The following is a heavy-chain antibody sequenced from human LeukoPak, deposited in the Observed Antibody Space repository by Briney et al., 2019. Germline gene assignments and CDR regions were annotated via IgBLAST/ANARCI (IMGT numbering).Heavy chain of an antibody. CDR3: ARGIKNDYQRSYYYYYYMDV. V-gene: IGHV6-1*01. CDR1: GDSVSSNSAA. CDR2: TYYRSKWYN. D-gene: IGHD2-2*01. J-gene: IGHJ6*03. Sequence: SQTLSLTCAISGDSVSSNSAAWNWIGQSPSRGLEWLGRTYYRSKWYNDYAVSVKSRITINPDTSKNQFSLQLNSVTPEDTAVYYCARGIKNDYQRSYYYYYYMDVWGKGTTVTVSS.